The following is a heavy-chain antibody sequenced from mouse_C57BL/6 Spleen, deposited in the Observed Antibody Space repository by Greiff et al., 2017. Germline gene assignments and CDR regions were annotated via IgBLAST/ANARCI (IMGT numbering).Heavy chain of an antibody. J-gene: IGHJ1*03. CDR1: GFTFSDYY. Sequence: EVHLVESGGGLVQPGGSLKLSCAASGFTFSDYYMYWVRQTPEKRLEWVAYISNGGGSTYYPDTVKGRFTITRDNAKNTLYLQMSRLKSEDTAMYYCARVFSPYYYGSYWYFDVWGTGTTVTVSS. D-gene: IGHD1-1*01. V-gene: IGHV5-12*01. CDR2: ISNGGGST. CDR3: ARVFSPYYYGSYWYFDV.